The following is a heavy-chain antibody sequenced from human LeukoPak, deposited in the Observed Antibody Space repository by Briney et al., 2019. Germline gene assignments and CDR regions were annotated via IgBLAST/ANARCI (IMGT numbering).Heavy chain of an antibody. J-gene: IGHJ4*02. CDR2: IKSKTDGGTT. CDR1: AFTSSNAS. V-gene: IGHV3-15*01. CDR3: LRDWYGSGSYWQIRESYFDY. Sequence: GESLRLSCAASAFTSSNASMSCVPNDRGSGLDYVWRIKSKTDGGTTDYAAPVKGRFTISRDDSTNTLYLKMYRLKTEDTAVYYCLRDWYGSGSYWQIRESYFDYWGQGTLVTVSS. D-gene: IGHD3-10*01.